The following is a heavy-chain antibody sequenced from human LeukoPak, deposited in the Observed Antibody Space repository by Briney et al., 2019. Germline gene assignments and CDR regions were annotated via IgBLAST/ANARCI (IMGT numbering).Heavy chain of an antibody. CDR3: AKGITPFDY. CDR2: INTKSGAT. CDR1: GYTLTGYC. J-gene: IGHJ4*02. D-gene: IGHD3-16*01. V-gene: IGHV1-2*02. Sequence: GASVKVSCKASGYTLTGYCMHWVRQAPGQGLEWLGWINTKSGATNYAQNFQGRVTMTRDTSMSTTYMELKRLRSDDTAVYYCAKGITPFDYWGQGTLVTVSS.